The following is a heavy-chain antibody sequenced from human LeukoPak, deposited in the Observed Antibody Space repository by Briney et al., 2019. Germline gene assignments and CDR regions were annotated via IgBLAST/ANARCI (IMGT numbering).Heavy chain of an antibody. Sequence: SETLSLTCTVSGGSISSGSYYWSWIRQPAGKGLEWIGRIYTSGSTNYNPSLKSRVTISVDTSKNQFSLKLSPVTAADTAVYYCARGRRDGYNQYFDYWGQGTLVTVSS. CDR3: ARGRRDGYNQYFDY. CDR1: GGSISSGSYY. D-gene: IGHD5-24*01. CDR2: IYTSGST. J-gene: IGHJ4*02. V-gene: IGHV4-61*02.